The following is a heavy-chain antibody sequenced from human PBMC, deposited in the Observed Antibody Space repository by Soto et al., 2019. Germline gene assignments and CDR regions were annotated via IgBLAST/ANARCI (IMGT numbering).Heavy chain of an antibody. CDR2: IYYSGST. CDR1: GGSISSGDYY. CDR3: ARAFDDSSGYYGGLGY. V-gene: IGHV4-30-4*01. J-gene: IGHJ4*02. Sequence: QVQLQGSGPGLVKPSQTLSLTCTVSGGSISSGDYYWSWIRQPPGKGLEWIGYIYYSGSTYYNPSLKNRITISVDTPKNQLSLKLSSVTAADTAVYYCARAFDDSSGYYGGLGYWGQGTLVTVSS. D-gene: IGHD3-22*01.